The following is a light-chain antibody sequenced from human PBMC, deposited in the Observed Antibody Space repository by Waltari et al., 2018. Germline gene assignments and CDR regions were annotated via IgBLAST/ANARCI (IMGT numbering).Light chain of an antibody. Sequence: DIQMTQSPSTLSAFVGDRVTITCRASQSVSTWLAWFQQKPGKAPKLVVYKASTLESGVPSRFSGRGSGKEFTLTISSLQPDDFATYYCQQYNSRSPWTFGQGTKVEIK. J-gene: IGKJ1*01. CDR3: QQYNSRSPWT. CDR1: QSVSTW. CDR2: KAS. V-gene: IGKV1-5*03.